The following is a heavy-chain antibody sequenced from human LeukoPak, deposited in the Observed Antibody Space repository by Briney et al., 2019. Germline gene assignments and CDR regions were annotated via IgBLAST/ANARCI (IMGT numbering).Heavy chain of an antibody. V-gene: IGHV1-2*02. CDR3: ARGGGIAAHDYYYGMDV. Sequence: ASVKVSCKASGGTFSSYAISWVRQAPGQGLEWMGWINPNSGGTNYAQKFQGRVTMTRDTSISTAYMELSRLRSDDTAVYYCARGGGIAAHDYYYGMDVWGQGTTVTVSS. CDR1: GGTFSSYA. J-gene: IGHJ6*02. CDR2: INPNSGGT. D-gene: IGHD6-13*01.